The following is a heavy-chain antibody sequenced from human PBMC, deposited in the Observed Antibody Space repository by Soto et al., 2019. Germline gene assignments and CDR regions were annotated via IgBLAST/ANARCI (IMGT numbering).Heavy chain of an antibody. D-gene: IGHD2-2*01. CDR1: GFNFSSYA. J-gene: IGHJ3*02. V-gene: IGHV3-30-3*01. Sequence: PGGSLRLSCAASGFNFSSYAMHWVRQAPGKGLEWVAVISYDGSNKYYADSVKGRFTISRDNSKNTLYLQMNSLRAEDTAVYYCARVKGYCSSTSCYGRGDAFDIWGQGTMVTVSS. CDR2: ISYDGSNK. CDR3: ARVKGYCSSTSCYGRGDAFDI.